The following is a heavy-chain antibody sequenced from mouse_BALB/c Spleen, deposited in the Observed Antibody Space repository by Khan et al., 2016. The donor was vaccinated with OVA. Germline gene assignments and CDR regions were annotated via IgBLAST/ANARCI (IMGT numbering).Heavy chain of an antibody. CDR2: IWAGGST. CDR1: GFSLTSYG. CDR3: ARDATVESYWYFDV. D-gene: IGHD1-1*01. J-gene: IGHJ1*01. V-gene: IGHV2-9*02. Sequence: QVQLKDSGPGLVAPSQSLSITCTVSGFSLTSYGVHWVRQPPGKGLEWLGVIWAGGSTNYNSALLSRLSISKANSTSQVFVKMNSLQTDDTAMYYCARDATVESYWYFDVWGAGTTVTVSS.